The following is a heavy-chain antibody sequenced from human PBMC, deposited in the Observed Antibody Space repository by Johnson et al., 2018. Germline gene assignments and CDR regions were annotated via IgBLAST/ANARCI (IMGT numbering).Heavy chain of an antibody. CDR3: AKTGGGYPRYDSSGGWWDAFDI. D-gene: IGHD3-22*01. V-gene: IGHV3-7*01. CDR2: IKQAGSEK. Sequence: VQLQESGGGVVQPGRSLRLSCAASGFTFSSYGMHWVRQAPGKGLEWVANIKQAGSEKNYVDSVKGRFIISRDNAKKSLYLQMNSLRAEDTAVYYCAKTGGGYPRYDSSGGWWDAFDIWGQGTMVTVSS. CDR1: GFTFSSYG. J-gene: IGHJ3*02.